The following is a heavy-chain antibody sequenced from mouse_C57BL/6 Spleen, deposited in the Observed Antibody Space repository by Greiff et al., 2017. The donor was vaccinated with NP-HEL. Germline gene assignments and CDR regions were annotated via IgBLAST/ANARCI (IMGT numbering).Heavy chain of an antibody. CDR2: FYPGSGSI. V-gene: IGHV1-62-2*01. D-gene: IGHD1-1*01. CDR1: GYTFTEYT. J-gene: IGHJ4*01. Sequence: QVQLKESGAELVKPGASVKLSCKASGYTFTEYTIHWVKQRSGQGLEWIGWFYPGSGSIKYNEKFKDKATLTADKSSSTVYMELSRLTSEDSAVYFCARHEEGYYGSSPLAMVYWGQGTSVTVSS. CDR3: ARHEEGYYGSSPLAMVY.